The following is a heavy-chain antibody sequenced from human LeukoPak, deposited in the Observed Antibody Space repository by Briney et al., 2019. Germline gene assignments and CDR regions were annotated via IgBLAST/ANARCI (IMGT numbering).Heavy chain of an antibody. J-gene: IGHJ4*02. V-gene: IGHV3-23*01. D-gene: IGHD6-19*01. CDR3: ARDIAVADYYFDY. CDR1: GFTFSSYA. CDR2: ISGSGGST. Sequence: PGGSLRLSCAASGFTFSSYAMSWVRQAPGKGLEWVSAISGSGGSTYYADSVKGRLTISRDNAKNSLYLQMNSLRAEDTAVYYCARDIAVADYYFDYWGQGTLVTVSS.